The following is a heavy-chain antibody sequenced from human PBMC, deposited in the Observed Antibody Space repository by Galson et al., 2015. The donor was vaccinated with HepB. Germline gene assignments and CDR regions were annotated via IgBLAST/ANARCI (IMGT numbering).Heavy chain of an antibody. CDR2: IYWNGARV. CDR1: GFTSRDLA. J-gene: IGHJ4*02. Sequence: SLRLSCAASGFTSRDLAMRWVRRPPGKGLEWVGGIYWNGARVDYADSVKGRFTISRDNAKNSLYLQMNSLRPEDTALYYCGRDQRPGGLGFWGQGTLVTVSS. CDR3: GRDQRPGGLGF. V-gene: IGHV3-9*02. D-gene: IGHD3-10*01.